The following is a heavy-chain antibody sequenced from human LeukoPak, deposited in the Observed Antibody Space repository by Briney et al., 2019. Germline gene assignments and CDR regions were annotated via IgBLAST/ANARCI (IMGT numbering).Heavy chain of an antibody. CDR2: ISAYNGNT. D-gene: IGHD6-13*01. V-gene: IGHV1-18*01. Sequence: ASVKVSCKASGYTFTSHGISWVRQAPGQGLEWMGWISAYNGNTNYAQKLQDRVTMTTDTSTSTAYMELRSLRSDDTAVYYCARGLHSSSWYSGFDPWGQGTLVTVSS. J-gene: IGHJ5*02. CDR3: ARGLHSSSWYSGFDP. CDR1: GYTFTSHG.